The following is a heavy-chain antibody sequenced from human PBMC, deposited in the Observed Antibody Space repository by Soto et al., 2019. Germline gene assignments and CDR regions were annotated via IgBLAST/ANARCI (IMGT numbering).Heavy chain of an antibody. CDR3: ARVVSGWYYYYYYMDV. J-gene: IGHJ6*03. CDR1: GGSFSGYY. CDR2: INHSGST. D-gene: IGHD6-19*01. Sequence: QVQLQQWGAGLLKPSETLSLTCAVYGGSFSGYYWSWIRQHPGKGLEWIGEINHSGSTNYNPSLKSRVTISVDTSKNQFSLKLSSVTAADTAVYYCARVVSGWYYYYYYMDVWGKGTTVTVSS. V-gene: IGHV4-34*01.